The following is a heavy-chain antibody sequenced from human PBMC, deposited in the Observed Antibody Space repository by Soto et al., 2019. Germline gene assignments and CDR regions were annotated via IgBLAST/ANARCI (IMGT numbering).Heavy chain of an antibody. CDR2: IYSGGST. V-gene: IGHV3-53*01. CDR3: ARDKLSEDGMDV. CDR1: GFTVSSNY. D-gene: IGHD1-26*01. Sequence: EVQLVESGGGLIQPGGSLRLSCAASGFTVSSNYMSWVRQAPGKGLEWVSVIYSGGSTYYADSVKGRFTISRDNSKNTLYLQMNRLRAEDTAVYYCARDKLSEDGMDVWGQGTTVTVSS. J-gene: IGHJ6*02.